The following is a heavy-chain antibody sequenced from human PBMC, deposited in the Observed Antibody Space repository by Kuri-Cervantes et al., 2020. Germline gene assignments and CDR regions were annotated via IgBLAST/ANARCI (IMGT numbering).Heavy chain of an antibody. V-gene: IGHV4-59*01. Sequence: SETLSLTCTVSGGSISSYYWSWIRQPPGKGLEWIGYIYYSGSTNYNPSLKSRVTISVDTSKNQFSLRLSSVTAADTAVYYCASTIAVLGTYYFDNWGRGTLVTVSS. J-gene: IGHJ4*02. CDR2: IYYSGST. CDR3: ASTIAVLGTYYFDN. D-gene: IGHD6-19*01. CDR1: GGSISSYY.